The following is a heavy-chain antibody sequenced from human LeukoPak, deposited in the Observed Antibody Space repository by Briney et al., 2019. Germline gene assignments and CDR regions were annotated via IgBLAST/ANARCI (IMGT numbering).Heavy chain of an antibody. CDR1: GFTFSSYS. J-gene: IGHJ4*02. CDR2: ISSSSSYI. V-gene: IGHV3-21*01. CDR3: ARDYLDSSGPGSPFFDY. D-gene: IGHD3-22*01. Sequence: GGSLRLSCAASGFTFSSYSMNWVRQAPGKGLEWVSSISSSSSYIYYADSVKGRFTISRDSAKNSLYLQMNSLRAEDTAVYHCARDYLDSSGPGSPFFDYWGQGTLVTVSS.